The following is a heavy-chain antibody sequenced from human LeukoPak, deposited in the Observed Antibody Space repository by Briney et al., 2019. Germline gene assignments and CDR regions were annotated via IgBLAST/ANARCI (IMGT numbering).Heavy chain of an antibody. CDR2: IRYDGSKK. J-gene: IGHJ4*02. V-gene: IGHV3-30*02. CDR1: RFSFSSYG. CDR3: ATDDYRGLGY. D-gene: IGHD4-11*01. Sequence: GGSLGLSCGASRFSFSSYGMHWVRQAPGKGLEWVAFIRYDGSKKYYADSLKGRFTISRDNFKNTLYLQMNSLRAEDTAMYYCATDDYRGLGYWGLGTLVTVSS.